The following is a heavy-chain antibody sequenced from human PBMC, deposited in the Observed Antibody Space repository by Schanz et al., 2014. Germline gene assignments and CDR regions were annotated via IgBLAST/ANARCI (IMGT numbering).Heavy chain of an antibody. CDR1: GFTFSDYY. Sequence: QVQLVDSGGGLVKPGGSLRLSCAASGFTFSDYYMTWIRQAPGKGLEWVSDISDSGDSTHYADSVKGRFTISRDNAKNSLFLQMNSLSAEDTAVYYCAKVAPAATYLDSWGQGILVTVSS. CDR3: AKVAPAATYLDS. J-gene: IGHJ4*02. CDR2: ISDSGDST. V-gene: IGHV3-11*01. D-gene: IGHD2-2*01.